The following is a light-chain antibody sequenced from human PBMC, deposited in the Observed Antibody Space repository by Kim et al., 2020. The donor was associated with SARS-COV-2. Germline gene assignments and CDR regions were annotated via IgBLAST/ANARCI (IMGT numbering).Light chain of an antibody. CDR3: GADHGSGSDWV. Sequence: QPVLTQPPSASASLGASVTLTCTLSSGYSNYKVDWYQQRPGKGPRFVMRVGTGGIVGSKGDGIPDRFSVLGSGLNRYLTIKNIQEEDESDYHCGADHGSGSDWVFGGGTQLTVL. V-gene: IGLV9-49*01. CDR2: VGTGGIVG. J-gene: IGLJ2*01. CDR1: SGYSNYK.